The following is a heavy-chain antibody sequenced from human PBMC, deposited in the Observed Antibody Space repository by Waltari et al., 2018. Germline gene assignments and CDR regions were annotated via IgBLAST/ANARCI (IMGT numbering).Heavy chain of an antibody. D-gene: IGHD6-13*01. Sequence: QVQLQQWGAGLLKPSETLSLTCAVYGGSFSGYYWSWIRPPPGKGLEWIGEINHSGSTNYNPSLKSRVTISVDTSKNQFSLKLSSVTAADTAVYYCARGFKWGIAAAGNWFDPWGQGTLVTVSS. CDR1: GGSFSGYY. CDR3: ARGFKWGIAAAGNWFDP. J-gene: IGHJ5*02. CDR2: INHSGST. V-gene: IGHV4-34*01.